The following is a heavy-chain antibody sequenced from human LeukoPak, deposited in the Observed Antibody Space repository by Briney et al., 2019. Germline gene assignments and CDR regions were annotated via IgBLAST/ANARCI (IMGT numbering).Heavy chain of an antibody. D-gene: IGHD4-11*01. CDR1: GFRFSSFG. J-gene: IGHJ5*02. CDR3: ARDSDYSGNGNGDWFDP. Sequence: ASVNVSCKASGFRFSSFGISWVRQAPGQGFEWMGWISNYFGVTHYAEKLEDRVTMTIDKSTTTACMELRSLRYDDTAIYYCARDSDYSGNGNGDWFDPWGQGTVVIVSS. CDR2: ISNYFGVT. V-gene: IGHV1-18*04.